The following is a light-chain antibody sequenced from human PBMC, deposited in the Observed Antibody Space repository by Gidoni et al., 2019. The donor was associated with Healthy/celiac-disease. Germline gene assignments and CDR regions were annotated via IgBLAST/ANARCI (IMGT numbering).Light chain of an antibody. CDR3: MQALQTPA. V-gene: IGKV2-28*01. CDR1: QILLHSNGYNY. CDR2: LGS. J-gene: IGKJ2*01. Sequence: DIVMTQSPLSLHVTPGEPAYISCRSSQILLHSNGYNYLDWYLQKPGQSPQLLIYLGSNRASGVPDRFSGSGSGTDFTLKISRVEAEDVGVYYCMQALQTPAFGQGTKLEIK.